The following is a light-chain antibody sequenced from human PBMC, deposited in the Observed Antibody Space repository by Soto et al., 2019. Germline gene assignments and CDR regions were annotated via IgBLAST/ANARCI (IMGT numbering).Light chain of an antibody. CDR3: QSYDSSLSASYV. CDR2: GNT. CDR1: SSNIGAGCE. J-gene: IGLJ1*01. V-gene: IGLV1-40*01. Sequence: QSVLTHPPSVSGAPGQSATISCTGCSSNIGAGCEVHWYQHLPGKAPKLLIYGNTNRPSGVPDRFSGSKSGTSASLAITGLQAEDEADYYCQSYDSSLSASYVFGGGTKVTVL.